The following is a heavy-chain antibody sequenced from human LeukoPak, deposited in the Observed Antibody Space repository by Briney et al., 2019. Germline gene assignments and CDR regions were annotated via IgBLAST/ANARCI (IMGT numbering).Heavy chain of an antibody. CDR1: GFTFSSYW. V-gene: IGHV3-7*01. Sequence: GGSLRLSCAASGFTFSSYWMSWVRQAPGKGLEWVANIKQDGSEKYYVDSVKGRFTISRDNAKNSLYLQMNSLRAEDTAVYYCAREYYYDSSGYSYSYYFDYWGQGTLVTVSS. CDR2: IKQDGSEK. J-gene: IGHJ4*02. CDR3: AREYYYDSSGYSYSYYFDY. D-gene: IGHD3-22*01.